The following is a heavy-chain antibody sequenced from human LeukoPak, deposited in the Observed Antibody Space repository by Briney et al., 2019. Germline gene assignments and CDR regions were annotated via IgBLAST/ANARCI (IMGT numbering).Heavy chain of an antibody. J-gene: IGHJ5*02. Sequence: SVKVSCKASGFTFTSSAMQWVRQARGQRLEWIGWIVVGSGSTNYAQKFQGRVTITRDMSTSTAYMELSSLRAEDTAVYYCARVSGSGRSSDPWGQGTLVTVSS. CDR1: GFTFTSSA. CDR2: IVVGSGST. V-gene: IGHV1-58*02. D-gene: IGHD3-10*01. CDR3: ARVSGSGRSSDP.